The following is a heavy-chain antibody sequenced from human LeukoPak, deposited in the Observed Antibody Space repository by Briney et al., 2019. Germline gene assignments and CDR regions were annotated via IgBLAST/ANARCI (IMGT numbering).Heavy chain of an antibody. CDR1: GYTFTGYY. J-gene: IGHJ4*02. D-gene: IGHD3-22*01. CDR3: AREDYYDSSGYPGGY. CDR2: INPNSGGT. Sequence: ASVKVSRKASGYTFTGYYMHWVRQAPGQGLEWMGWINPNSGGTNYAQKFQGRVTMTRDTSISTAYMELSRLRSDDTAVYYCAREDYYDSSGYPGGYWGQGTLVTVSS. V-gene: IGHV1-2*02.